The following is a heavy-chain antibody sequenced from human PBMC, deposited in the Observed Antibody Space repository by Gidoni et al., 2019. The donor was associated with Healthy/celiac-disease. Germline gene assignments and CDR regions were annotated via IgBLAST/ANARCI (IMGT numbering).Heavy chain of an antibody. CDR3: ARVDYGDRYNWFDP. D-gene: IGHD4-17*01. CDR2: IWYDGSNK. Sequence: QVQLVASGGGLVQPGRSLRLSCAASGFTFSSYGMHWVRQAPGKGLEWVAVIWYDGSNKYYADSVKGRFTISRDNSKNTLYLQMNSLRAEDTAVYYCARVDYGDRYNWFDPWGQGTLVTVSS. V-gene: IGHV3-33*01. CDR1: GFTFSSYG. J-gene: IGHJ5*02.